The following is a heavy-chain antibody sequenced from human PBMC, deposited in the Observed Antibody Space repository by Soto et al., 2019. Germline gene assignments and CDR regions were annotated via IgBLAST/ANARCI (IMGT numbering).Heavy chain of an antibody. D-gene: IGHD2-15*01. CDR3: AGDGGGRRGWWGGDFDY. J-gene: IGHJ4*02. V-gene: IGHV1-69*01. Sequence: QVQLVQSGAEVKKPGSSVKVSCKASGGTFSSYAISWVRQAPGQGLEWMGGIIPIFGTENYAQKFQGRVTITADESTTTACRELGSRRSEGTAVYDCAGDGGGRRGWWGGDFDYWGQGTLVTVSS. CDR1: GGTFSSYA. CDR2: IIPIFGTE.